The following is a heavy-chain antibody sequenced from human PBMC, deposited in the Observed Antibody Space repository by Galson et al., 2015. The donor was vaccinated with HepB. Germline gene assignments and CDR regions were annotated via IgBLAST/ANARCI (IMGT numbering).Heavy chain of an antibody. D-gene: IGHD3-16*02. V-gene: IGHV3-30*18. CDR3: AKLRYDYLWGSYRRNDAFDM. J-gene: IGHJ3*02. CDR1: GFIFSKYG. Sequence: SLRLSCAASGFIFSKYGMHWVRQAPGKGLEWVAVISFDGNNRYYGDSVKGRFIISRDNSKNTLYLQMNSLRAEDTAVYYCAKLRYDYLWGSYRRNDAFDMWGQGTMVTVSS. CDR2: ISFDGNNR.